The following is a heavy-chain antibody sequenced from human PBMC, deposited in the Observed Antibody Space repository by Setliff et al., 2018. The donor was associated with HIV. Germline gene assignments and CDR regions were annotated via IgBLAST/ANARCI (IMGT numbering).Heavy chain of an antibody. J-gene: IGHJ3*02. CDR1: GFTFSDYY. CDR2: ISGRSSDP. Sequence: PGGSLRLSCAASGFTFSDYYMGWIRQAPGKGLEWVSYISGRSSDPNYADSVKGRFTISRDNSKNTLYLQMNSLRAEDAAVYCCVKDGRRLDAFDIWDQGTMVTVSS. D-gene: IGHD1-26*01. CDR3: VKDGRRLDAFDI. V-gene: IGHV3-11*06.